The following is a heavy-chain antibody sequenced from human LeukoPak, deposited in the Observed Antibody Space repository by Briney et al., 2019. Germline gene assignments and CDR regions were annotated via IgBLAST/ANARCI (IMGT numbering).Heavy chain of an antibody. CDR1: GFTFSDYY. D-gene: IGHD2-2*01. V-gene: IGHV3-11*01. CDR3: AKGYCSSTSCHLEY. J-gene: IGHJ4*02. CDR2: ISSSGSTI. Sequence: KSGGSLRLSCAASGFTFSDYYMSWIRQAPGKGLEWVSYISSSGSTIYYADSVKGRFTISRDNAKNSLYLQMNSLRAEDTAVYYCAKGYCSSTSCHLEYWGQGTLVTVSS.